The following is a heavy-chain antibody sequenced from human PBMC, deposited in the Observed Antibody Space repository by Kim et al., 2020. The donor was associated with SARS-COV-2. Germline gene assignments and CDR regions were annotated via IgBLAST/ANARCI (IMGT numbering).Heavy chain of an antibody. V-gene: IGHV1-46*01. CDR2: INPSGGST. Sequence: ASVKVSCKASGYTFTSYYMHWVRQAPGQGLAWMGIINPSGGSTSYAQKFQGRVTMTRDTSTSTVYMELSSLRSEDTAVYYCARAYCGGDCYSLYFDYWGQRTLVTVSS. CDR3: ARAYCGGDCYSLYFDY. D-gene: IGHD2-21*02. J-gene: IGHJ4*02. CDR1: GYTFTSYY.